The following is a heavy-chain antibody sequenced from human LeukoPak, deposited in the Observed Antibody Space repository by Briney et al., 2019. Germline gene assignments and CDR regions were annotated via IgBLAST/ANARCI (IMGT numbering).Heavy chain of an antibody. Sequence: ASVKVSCKASGYTFTGYFMHWVRQAPGQGLEWMGWISAYNGNTNYAQKLQGRVTMTTDTSTSTAYMELRSLRSDDTAVYYCAREAAAAGENYFDYWGQGTLVTVSS. V-gene: IGHV1-18*04. J-gene: IGHJ4*02. D-gene: IGHD6-13*01. CDR1: GYTFTGYF. CDR2: ISAYNGNT. CDR3: AREAAAAGENYFDY.